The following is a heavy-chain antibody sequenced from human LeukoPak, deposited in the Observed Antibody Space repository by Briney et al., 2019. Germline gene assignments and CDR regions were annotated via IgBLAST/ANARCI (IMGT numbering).Heavy chain of an antibody. V-gene: IGHV3-48*04. CDR2: ISGGDTTI. J-gene: IGHJ5*02. CDR1: GFAFSSYS. CDR3: TRGTGGSA. Sequence: GGSLRLSCAASGFAFSSYSMNWVRQAPGKGLEWVSYISGGDTTIYYADSVRGRFTISRDNAKNSLYLQMNSLRAEDTALYYCTRGTGGSAWGQGTLVTVSS. D-gene: IGHD2-15*01.